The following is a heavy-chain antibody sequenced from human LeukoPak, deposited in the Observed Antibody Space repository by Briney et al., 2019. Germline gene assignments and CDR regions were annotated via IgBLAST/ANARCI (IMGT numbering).Heavy chain of an antibody. CDR3: ARSTLRFLEWLFPTSFDY. V-gene: IGHV4-31*03. Sequence: SQTLSLTCTVSGGSIRSGGYYWSWIRQHPGKGLEWLGYIYYSGSTYYNPSLKSRVTISVDTSKNQFSLKLSSVTAADTAVYYCARSTLRFLEWLFPTSFDYWGQGTLVTVSS. CDR1: GGSIRSGGYY. D-gene: IGHD3-3*01. J-gene: IGHJ4*02. CDR2: IYYSGST.